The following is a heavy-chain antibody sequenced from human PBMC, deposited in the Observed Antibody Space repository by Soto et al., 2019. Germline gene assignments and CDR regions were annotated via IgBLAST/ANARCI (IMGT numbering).Heavy chain of an antibody. CDR3: ARYVASSGRAEFDY. D-gene: IGHD6-6*01. J-gene: IGHJ4*02. Sequence: QVQLQESGPGLVKPSQTLSLTCTVSGDSIRNGDHFWSWIRQHPGKGLAWIGYIYNSGIAYYHPSLESRVIISVDTSKNQFSLRLISVTAADTAIYYCARYVASSGRAEFDYWGQGTLVTVSS. CDR2: IYNSGIA. CDR1: GDSIRNGDHF. V-gene: IGHV4-31*03.